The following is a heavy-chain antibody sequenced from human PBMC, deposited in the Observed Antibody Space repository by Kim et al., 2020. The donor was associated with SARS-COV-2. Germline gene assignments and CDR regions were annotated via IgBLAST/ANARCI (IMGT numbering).Heavy chain of an antibody. J-gene: IGHJ6*02. CDR3: ARGFPSVDIVATIGYYGMDV. D-gene: IGHD5-12*01. V-gene: IGHV4-34*01. CDR2: INHSGST. CDR1: GGSFSGYY. Sequence: SETLSLTCAVYGGSFSGYYWSWIRQPPGKGLEWIGEINHSGSTNYNPSLKSRVTISVDTSKNQFSLKLSSVTAADTAVYYCARGFPSVDIVATIGYYGMDVWGQGTTVTVSS.